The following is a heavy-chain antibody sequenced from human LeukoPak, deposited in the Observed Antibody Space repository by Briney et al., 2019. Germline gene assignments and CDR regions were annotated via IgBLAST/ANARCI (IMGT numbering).Heavy chain of an antibody. V-gene: IGHV3-15*01. D-gene: IGHD1-1*01. CDR1: GFTSSNAW. J-gene: IGHJ6*02. Sequence: GGSLRLSCAASGFTSSNAWMSWVRQAPGKWLEWVGRIKSKTDGGTTDYAAPVKGRFTISRDDSKNTLYLQMNSLKTEDTAVYYCTTLPMEYYYYYGMDVWGQGTTVTVSS. CDR3: TTLPMEYYYYYGMDV. CDR2: IKSKTDGGTT.